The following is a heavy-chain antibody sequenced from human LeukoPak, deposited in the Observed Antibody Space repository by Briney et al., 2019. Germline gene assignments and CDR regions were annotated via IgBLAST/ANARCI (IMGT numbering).Heavy chain of an antibody. CDR1: GGSFSGYY. CDR3: ARELRGCYPRGFGYYYYMDV. D-gene: IGHD4/OR15-4a*01. V-gene: IGHV4-34*01. J-gene: IGHJ6*03. Sequence: SETLSLTCAVYGGSFSGYYWSWIRQPPGKGLEWIGEINHSGSTNYNPSLKSRVTISVDTSKNQFSLKLSSVAAADTAVYYCARELRGCYPRGFGYYYYMDVWGKGTTVTVSS. CDR2: INHSGST.